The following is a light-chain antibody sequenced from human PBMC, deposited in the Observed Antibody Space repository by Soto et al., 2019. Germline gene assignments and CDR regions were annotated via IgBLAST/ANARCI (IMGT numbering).Light chain of an antibody. J-gene: IGLJ1*01. CDR3: CSYAGRGV. CDR1: SSDVGGYNY. V-gene: IGLV2-11*01. Sequence: QSALTQPRSVSGSPGQSVTISCTGTSSDVGGYNYVSWYQQHPGKAPKLMIYDVSKRPSGVPDRFSGSKSGNTASLTISGLQAEDEADYYCCSYAGRGVFGTGTKLTVL. CDR2: DVS.